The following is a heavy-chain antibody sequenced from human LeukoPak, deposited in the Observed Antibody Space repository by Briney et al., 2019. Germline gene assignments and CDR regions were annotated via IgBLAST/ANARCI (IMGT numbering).Heavy chain of an antibody. CDR1: GGSSSGYY. V-gene: IGHV4-30-2*01. D-gene: IGHD2-15*01. J-gene: IGHJ5*02. CDR3: AREGYCSGGSCDNWFDP. CDR2: IYHSGST. Sequence: SETLSLTCAVYGGSSSGYYWSWIRQPPGKGLEWIGYIYHSGSTYYNPSLKSRVTISVDRSKNQFSLNLSSVTAADTAVYYCAREGYCSGGSCDNWFDPWGQGTLVTVSS.